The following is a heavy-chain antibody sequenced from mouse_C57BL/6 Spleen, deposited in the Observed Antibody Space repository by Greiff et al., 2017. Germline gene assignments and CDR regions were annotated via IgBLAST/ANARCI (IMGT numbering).Heavy chain of an antibody. J-gene: IGHJ3*01. CDR3: ARGYYGSS. CDR2: IDPSDSYT. CDR1: GYTFTSYW. Sequence: QVQLKQPGAELVRPGTSVKLSCKASGYTFTSYWMHWVKQRPGQGLEWIGVIDPSDSYTNYNQKFKGKATLTVDTSSSTAYMQLSSLTSEDSAVYYCARGYYGSSWGQGTLVTVSA. V-gene: IGHV1-59*01. D-gene: IGHD1-1*01.